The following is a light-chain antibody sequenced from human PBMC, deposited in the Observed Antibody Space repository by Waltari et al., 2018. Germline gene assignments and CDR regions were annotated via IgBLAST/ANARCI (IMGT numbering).Light chain of an antibody. CDR3: QNHERLPAV. Sequence: EIVLTQSPGTLSLSPGERATLSCRASQSVGRYLAWYQQKPGQAPRLLIYGASSRATGIPDRFSGSRSGTDFSLTISRLEPEDFAVYYCQNHERLPAVFGQGTKVEIK. CDR2: GAS. V-gene: IGKV3-20*01. CDR1: QSVGRY. J-gene: IGKJ1*01.